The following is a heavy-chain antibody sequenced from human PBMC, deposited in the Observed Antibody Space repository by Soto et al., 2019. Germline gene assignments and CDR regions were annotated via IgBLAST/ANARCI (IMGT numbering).Heavy chain of an antibody. CDR3: ARGGLLPDY. J-gene: IGHJ4*02. V-gene: IGHV4-30-2*01. CDR1: GGSISSGGHS. CDR2: ISHSGST. D-gene: IGHD6-19*01. Sequence: QLLLQESGSGLVKPSQTLSLTCAVSGGSISSGGHSWSWIRQPPGKGLEWIGYISHSGSTYYNPSLKSRVTIAVDRSKNQFSLKLSSVTAADTAVYYCARGGLLPDYWGQGTLFTVSS.